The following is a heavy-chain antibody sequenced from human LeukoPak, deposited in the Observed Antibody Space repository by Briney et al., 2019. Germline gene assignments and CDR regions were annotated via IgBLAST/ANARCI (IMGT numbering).Heavy chain of an antibody. J-gene: IGHJ6*02. Sequence: GGSLRLSCAASGFTFSSYNMHWVRQAPGKGLEWVSSISSSSTHIYYADFLKGRSTISRDSAKNSLYLQVNSLRAEDTSVYYCARSASSSWYGLDVWGQGTTVTVSS. D-gene: IGHD6-13*01. CDR3: ARSASSSWYGLDV. CDR2: ISSSSTHI. CDR1: GFTFSSYN. V-gene: IGHV3-21*01.